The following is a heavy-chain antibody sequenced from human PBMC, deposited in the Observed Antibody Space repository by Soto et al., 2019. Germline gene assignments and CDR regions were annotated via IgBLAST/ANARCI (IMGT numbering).Heavy chain of an antibody. CDR2: ISYDGSNK. V-gene: IGHV3-30-3*01. Sequence: GGPLRPSCAPSRFPFSNHSRHRVRPAPGKGLEWVAVISYDGSNKYYADSVKGRFTISRDNSKNTLYLQMNSLRAEDPAVYYCAKGGSSWSRFDYWGQGTLVTVSS. J-gene: IGHJ4*02. D-gene: IGHD6-13*01. CDR3: AKGGSSWSRFDY. CDR1: RFPFSNHS.